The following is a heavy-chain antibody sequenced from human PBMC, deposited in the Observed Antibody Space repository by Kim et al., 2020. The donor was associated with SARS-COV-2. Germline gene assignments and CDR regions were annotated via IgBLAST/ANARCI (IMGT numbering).Heavy chain of an antibody. V-gene: IGHV1-18*01. CDR1: GYTFTSYG. D-gene: IGHD5-18*01. CDR2: ISAYNGNT. Sequence: ASVKVSCKASGYTFTSYGISWVRQAPGQGLEWMGWISAYNGNTNYAQKLQGRVTMTTDTSTSTAYMELRSLRSDDTAVYYCARKPEERTYSYGRDYYYYGMYVWGQGTTVTVSS. CDR3: ARKPEERTYSYGRDYYYYGMYV. J-gene: IGHJ6*02.